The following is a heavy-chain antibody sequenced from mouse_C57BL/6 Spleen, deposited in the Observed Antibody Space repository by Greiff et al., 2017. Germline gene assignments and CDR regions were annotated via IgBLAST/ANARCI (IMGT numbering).Heavy chain of an antibody. CDR3: ARDSGWKAMDD. CDR1: GFTFSSYA. D-gene: IGHD6-1*01. Sequence: VQLKESGGGLVKPGGSLKLSCAASGFTFSSYAMSWVRQTPEKRLEWVATISDGGSYTYYPDNVKGRFTISGDNAKNNLYLQMSHLKSEDTAMYYCARDSGWKAMDDWGQGTSVTVSS. J-gene: IGHJ4*01. CDR2: ISDGGSYT. V-gene: IGHV5-4*01.